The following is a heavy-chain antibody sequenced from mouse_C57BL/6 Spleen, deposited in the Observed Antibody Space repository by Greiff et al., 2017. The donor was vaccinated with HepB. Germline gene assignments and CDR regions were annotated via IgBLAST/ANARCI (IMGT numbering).Heavy chain of an antibody. CDR2: IHPNSGST. CDR1: GYTFTSYW. V-gene: IGHV1-64*01. CDR3: ARGRSNYDYFDY. Sequence: QVQLQQPGAELVKPGASVKLSCKASGYTFTSYWMHWVKQRPGQGLEWIGMIHPNSGSTNYNEKFKSKATLTVDKSSSTAYMQLSSLTSEDSAVYYCARGRSNYDYFDYWGQGTTLTVAS. D-gene: IGHD2-5*01. J-gene: IGHJ2*01.